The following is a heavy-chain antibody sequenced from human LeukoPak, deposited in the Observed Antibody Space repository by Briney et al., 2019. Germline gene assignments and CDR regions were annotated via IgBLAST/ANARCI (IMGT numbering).Heavy chain of an antibody. CDR3: ARSRAVYDSSGYYYFGWFDP. Sequence: GASVKVSCKASGYTFTSYGISWVRQAPGQGLEWMGWISAYNGNTNYAQKLQGRVTMTTDTSTSTAYMELRSLRSDDTAVYYCARSRAVYDSSGYYYFGWFDPWGQGTLVTVSS. D-gene: IGHD3-22*01. CDR2: ISAYNGNT. J-gene: IGHJ5*02. CDR1: GYTFTSYG. V-gene: IGHV1-18*01.